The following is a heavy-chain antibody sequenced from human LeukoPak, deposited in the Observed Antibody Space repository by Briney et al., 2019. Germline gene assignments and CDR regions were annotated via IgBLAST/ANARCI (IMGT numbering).Heavy chain of an antibody. CDR3: ASGGDGYDAFDI. V-gene: IGHV4-30-2*01. CDR2: IYHSGST. Sequence: SQTLSLTCTVSGGSISSGGYSWSWIRQPPGKGLEWIGYIYHSGSTYYNPSLKSRVTISVDRSKNQFSLKLSSVTAADTAVYYCASGGDGYDAFDIWGQGTMVTVSS. CDR1: GGSISSGGYS. D-gene: IGHD5-18*01. J-gene: IGHJ3*02.